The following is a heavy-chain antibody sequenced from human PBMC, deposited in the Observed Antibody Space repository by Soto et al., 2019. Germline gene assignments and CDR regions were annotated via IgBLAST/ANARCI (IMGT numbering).Heavy chain of an antibody. CDR3: AKVICSGDCYYYYYYGMDV. Sequence: SLRLSCAASGFTFSSYAMSWVRQAPGKGLEWVSAISGSGGSTYYADSVKGRFTISRDNSKNTLYLQMNSLRAEDTAVYYCAKVICSGDCYYYYYYGMDVWGQGTTVTVSS. D-gene: IGHD2-21*02. V-gene: IGHV3-23*01. CDR2: ISGSGGST. CDR1: GFTFSSYA. J-gene: IGHJ6*02.